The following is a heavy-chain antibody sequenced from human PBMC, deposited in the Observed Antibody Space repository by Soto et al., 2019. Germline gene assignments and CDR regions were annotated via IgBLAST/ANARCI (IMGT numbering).Heavy chain of an antibody. D-gene: IGHD2-15*01. CDR1: GDSITTSGDY. V-gene: IGHV4-31*03. CDR3: ARVPHDYSYGWLDP. Sequence: TLSLTCTVSGDSITTSGDYWSWIRQNPGKGLEWIGYISHTGITEYNPSLNSRLTLSIDTSKNQFSLEMTSVTAADTAVYYCARVPHDYSYGWLDPWGQG. J-gene: IGHJ5*02. CDR2: ISHTGIT.